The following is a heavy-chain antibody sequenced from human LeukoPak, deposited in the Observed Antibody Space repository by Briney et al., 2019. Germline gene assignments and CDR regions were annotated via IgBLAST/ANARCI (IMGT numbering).Heavy chain of an antibody. D-gene: IGHD1-26*01. J-gene: IGHJ4*02. CDR1: EYTFIDYY. CDR2: INPKSGAT. Sequence: ASVKVSCKASEYTFIDYYIHWVRQAPGQGLEWMGWINPKSGATNYAQKFQGRVTMTRDTSISTAYMELSRLRSDDTAVYYCARGGRVGARFDYWGQGTLVTVSS. V-gene: IGHV1-2*02. CDR3: ARGGRVGARFDY.